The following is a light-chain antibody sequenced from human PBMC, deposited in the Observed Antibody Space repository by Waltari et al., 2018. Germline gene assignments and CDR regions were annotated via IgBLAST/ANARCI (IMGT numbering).Light chain of an antibody. Sequence: NLMLTQPHSVSESPGKTVTISCTPSSGSIATHYVQWYQQRPGGSPTTVLYEGNQRPYGVPGRFSVSIDTSSDSASLTISGLRPEDEADYYCQSYDNNNPVVFGGGTKLIVL. CDR3: QSYDNNNPVV. J-gene: IGLJ2*01. CDR2: EGN. CDR1: SGSIATHY. V-gene: IGLV6-57*01.